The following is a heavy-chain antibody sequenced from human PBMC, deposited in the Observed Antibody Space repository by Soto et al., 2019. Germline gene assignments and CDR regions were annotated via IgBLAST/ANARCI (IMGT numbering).Heavy chain of an antibody. Sequence: PGESLKISCKGSGYSFTSYWISWVRQMPGKGLEWVGRIDPSDSYTNYSPSFQGHVTISADKSVSTAYLQWSSLKASDTAMYYCARHLNYDFWSGYSRYYYGMDVWGQGTTVTVSS. V-gene: IGHV5-10-1*01. CDR1: GYSFTSYW. D-gene: IGHD3-3*01. CDR2: IDPSDSYT. J-gene: IGHJ6*02. CDR3: ARHLNYDFWSGYSRYYYGMDV.